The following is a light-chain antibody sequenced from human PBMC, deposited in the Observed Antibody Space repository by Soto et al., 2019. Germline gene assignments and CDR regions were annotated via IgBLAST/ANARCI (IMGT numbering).Light chain of an antibody. J-gene: IGKJ3*01. CDR2: DAS. Sequence: DIQMTQSPSTLFASVGDKVTITCRASQSISSWLAWYQQKPGKAPKLLIYDASSLESGVPSRFSGSGSGTEFTLTISSLQPDDFATYYCQQYSSYFGPGTKVDIK. CDR1: QSISSW. V-gene: IGKV1-5*01. CDR3: QQYSSY.